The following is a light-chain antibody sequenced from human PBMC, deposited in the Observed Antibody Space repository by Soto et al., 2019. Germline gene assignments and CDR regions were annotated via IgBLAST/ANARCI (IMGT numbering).Light chain of an antibody. Sequence: DGQTTQTPSILSASVGGRVILSCRASQSIGNWLAWYQQKPGKAPKLLIYKASSLESGVPTRFSGSGSGTDFTLTISSLQSEDFAVYYCQQYNNWPPLTFGGGTKVDIK. CDR2: KAS. CDR1: QSIGNW. CDR3: QQYNNWPPLT. J-gene: IGKJ4*01. V-gene: IGKV1-5*03.